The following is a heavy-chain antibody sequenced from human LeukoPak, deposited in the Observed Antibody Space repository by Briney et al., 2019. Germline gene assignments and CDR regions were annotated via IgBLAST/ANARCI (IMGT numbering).Heavy chain of an antibody. Sequence: PGGSLRLSCAASGFAFSSYAMSWVRQAPGNGLEWVSAISGSGGSTYYADSVKGRFTISRDNSKNTLYLQMNSLRAEDTAVYYCAKSSSLRFLEWLLSAHFDYWGQGTLVTVSS. CDR1: GFAFSSYA. D-gene: IGHD3-3*01. CDR2: ISGSGGST. V-gene: IGHV3-23*01. J-gene: IGHJ4*02. CDR3: AKSSSLRFLEWLLSAHFDY.